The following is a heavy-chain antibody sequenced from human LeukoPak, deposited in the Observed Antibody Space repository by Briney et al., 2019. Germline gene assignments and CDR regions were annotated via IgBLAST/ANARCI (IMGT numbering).Heavy chain of an antibody. V-gene: IGHV4-4*07. CDR2: IETSGNT. CDR3: ARDLKADCSGGSCYRRSYWFDP. D-gene: IGHD2-15*01. CDR1: GGSISSYY. J-gene: IGHJ5*02. Sequence: SETLSLTCTVSGGSISSYYWSWIRQPAGKGLEWIGRIETSGNTNYNPSLKSRVTISVDTSKNQFSLKPSSVTAADTAVYYCARDLKADCSGGSCYRRSYWFDPWGQGTLVTVSS.